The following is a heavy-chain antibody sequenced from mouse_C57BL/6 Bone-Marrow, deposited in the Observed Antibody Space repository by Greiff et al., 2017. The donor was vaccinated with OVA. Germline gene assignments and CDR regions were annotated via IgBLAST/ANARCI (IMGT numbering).Heavy chain of an antibody. CDR1: GYTFTSYW. Sequence: QVQLKQPGAELVRPGTSVKLSCKASGYTFTSYWMHWVKQRPGQGLEWIGVIDPSDSYTNYNQKFKGKATLTVDTSSSTAYMQLSSLTSEDSAVYYCARDYYYGSSDAMDYWGQGTSVTVSS. D-gene: IGHD1-1*01. CDR2: IDPSDSYT. CDR3: ARDYYYGSSDAMDY. V-gene: IGHV1-59*01. J-gene: IGHJ4*01.